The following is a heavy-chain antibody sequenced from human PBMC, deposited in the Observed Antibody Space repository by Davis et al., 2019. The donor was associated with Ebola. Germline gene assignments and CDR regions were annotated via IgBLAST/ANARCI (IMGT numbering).Heavy chain of an antibody. CDR3: ARVPPSGPPDY. V-gene: IGHV3-21*01. CDR1: GFTFSTYT. Sequence: GGSLRLSCAGSGFTFSTYTFHWVRQAPGKGLEWVSAINSGSDYIYYADSVRGRFTISRDNAKTSLYLQMNGLRAEDTAVYYCARVPPSGPPDYWGQGTLVTVSS. CDR2: INSGSDYI. J-gene: IGHJ4*02.